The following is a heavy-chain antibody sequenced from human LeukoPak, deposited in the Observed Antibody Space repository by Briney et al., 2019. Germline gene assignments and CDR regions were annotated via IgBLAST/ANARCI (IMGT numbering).Heavy chain of an antibody. CDR3: ARGELYDFWSGYRFDY. V-gene: IGHV3-30-3*01. CDR1: GFTLSSYA. CDR2: ISYDGSNK. J-gene: IGHJ4*02. Sequence: GRSLRLSCAPSGFTLSSYAMHWVRHAPDKGLEWVAHISYDGSNKYYTVSVRGRFTTSKDNSKNTLYLKINSMRAEDTAVYYCARGELYDFWSGYRFDYWGQGALVTVSS. D-gene: IGHD3-3*01.